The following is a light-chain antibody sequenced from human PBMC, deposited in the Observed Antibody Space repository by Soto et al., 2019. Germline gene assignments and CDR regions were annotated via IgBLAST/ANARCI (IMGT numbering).Light chain of an antibody. V-gene: IGKV3-15*01. Sequence: EVVMTQSPATLSVSPGDSATLSCRASEGVGTNLAWYQQTPGQGPRLLIYATATRATGIPATFSGSGSGTEFTITISGLQSEDFAIYYCQQYNKGPPWTFGQGTKVEIK. CDR3: QQYNKGPPWT. CDR2: ATA. J-gene: IGKJ1*01. CDR1: EGVGTN.